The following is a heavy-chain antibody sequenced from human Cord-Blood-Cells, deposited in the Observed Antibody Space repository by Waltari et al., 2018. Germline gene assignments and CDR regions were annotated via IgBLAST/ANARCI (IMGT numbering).Heavy chain of an antibody. Sequence: QVQLVQSGAEVKKPGASVKVSCKASGYTFTGYYMHWVRQAPGQGLEWMGGINPNSGGTNDAQKFQGRVTMTRDTSISTAYMELSRLRSDDTAVYYCARAPYSSSSNFDYWGQGTLVTVSS. CDR3: ARAPYSSSSNFDY. CDR2: INPNSGGT. CDR1: GYTFTGYY. D-gene: IGHD6-6*01. J-gene: IGHJ4*02. V-gene: IGHV1-2*02.